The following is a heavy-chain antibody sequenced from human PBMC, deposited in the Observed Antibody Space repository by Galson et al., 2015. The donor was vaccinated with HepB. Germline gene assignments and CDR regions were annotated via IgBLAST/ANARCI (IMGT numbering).Heavy chain of an antibody. V-gene: IGHV3-33*08. D-gene: IGHD1-26*01. CDR2: ISSGGGSK. J-gene: IGHJ4*02. CDR1: GFTFRRYG. Sequence: SLRLSCAASGFTFRRYGMHWVRLAPGKGLEWVSFISSGGGSKDYADSVRGRFSISRDDSRDILYLQMNSLRVDDAARYYCARDGSHYDVDYWGQGTLVTVFS. CDR3: ARDGSHYDVDY.